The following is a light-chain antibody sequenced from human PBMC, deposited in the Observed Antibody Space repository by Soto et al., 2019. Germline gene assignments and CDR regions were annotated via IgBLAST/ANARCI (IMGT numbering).Light chain of an antibody. CDR1: QTISNW. V-gene: IGKV1-5*01. CDR3: QQYSSYWT. J-gene: IGKJ1*01. CDR2: DAS. Sequence: DIPMTQSPSTLSASVGDRVTITCRASQTISNWLAWYQQKPGKAPKLLIYDASSLEGGVPSRFSGSGSRTEFTLTISSLQTDDFAIYYCQQYSSYWTFGQGTTVEIK.